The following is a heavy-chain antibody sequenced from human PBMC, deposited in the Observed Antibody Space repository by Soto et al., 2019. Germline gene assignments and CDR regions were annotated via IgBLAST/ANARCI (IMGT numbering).Heavy chain of an antibody. CDR2: IYYSGST. D-gene: IGHD2-15*01. CDR3: ARLKGSYCSGGSCYSSHWFDP. Sequence: SETLSLTCTVSGGSISSYYWSWIRQPPGKGLERIGYIYYSGSTNNNPSLKRRVTISVDTSKNQFSLKLSSVTAADTAVYYCARLKGSYCSGGSCYSSHWFDPWGQGTLVTVSS. J-gene: IGHJ5*02. CDR1: GGSISSYY. V-gene: IGHV4-59*08.